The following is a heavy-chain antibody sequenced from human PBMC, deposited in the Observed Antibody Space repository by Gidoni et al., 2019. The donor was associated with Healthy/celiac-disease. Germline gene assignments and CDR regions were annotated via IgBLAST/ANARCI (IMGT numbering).Heavy chain of an antibody. J-gene: IGHJ3*02. CDR3: AKDRDRVGMDAFDI. D-gene: IGHD3-10*01. Sequence: EVQLLASGGGLVQPGGFVILSCAASGIPCSSDGMGWVRAAPGKGLAWVSAISGSGGSTYYANSVKGRFTISRDNSKNTLYLQMNSLRAEDTAVYYCAKDRDRVGMDAFDIWGQGTMVTVSS. CDR2: ISGSGGST. V-gene: IGHV3-23*01. CDR1: GIPCSSDG.